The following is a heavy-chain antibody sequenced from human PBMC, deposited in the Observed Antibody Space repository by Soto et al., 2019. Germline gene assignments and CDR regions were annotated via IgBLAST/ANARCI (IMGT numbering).Heavy chain of an antibody. CDR2: IFPGDAET. V-gene: IGHV5-51*01. J-gene: IGHJ6*02. Sequence: GESLKISCQGSGYNFATHWIGWVRHKAGKGLEWMGIIFPGDAETRYSPSFQGHITISADKSISIAYLRWSSLKASDTGMYYCATPGGFGMDVWGQGTTVTVAS. CDR1: GYNFATHW. CDR3: ATPGGFGMDV. D-gene: IGHD5-12*01.